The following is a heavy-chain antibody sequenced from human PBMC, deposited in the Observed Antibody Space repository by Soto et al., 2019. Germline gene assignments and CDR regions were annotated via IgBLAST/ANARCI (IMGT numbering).Heavy chain of an antibody. Sequence: GGSLRLSCAASGFTFSSYAMSWVRQAPGKGLEWVSAISGSGGSTYYADSVKGRFTISRDNSKNTLCLQMNSLRAEDTAVYYCAKDLSGKITMIVAVSVAFDIWGQGTMVTVSS. J-gene: IGHJ3*02. CDR1: GFTFSSYA. CDR2: ISGSGGST. V-gene: IGHV3-23*01. CDR3: AKDLSGKITMIVAVSVAFDI. D-gene: IGHD3-22*01.